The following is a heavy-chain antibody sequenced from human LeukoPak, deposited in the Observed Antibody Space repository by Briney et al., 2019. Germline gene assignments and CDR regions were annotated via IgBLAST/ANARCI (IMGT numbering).Heavy chain of an antibody. J-gene: IGHJ3*02. V-gene: IGHV3-7*01. CDR2: IKQDGSER. D-gene: IGHD6-19*01. CDR3: VREVAGTAFDI. Sequence: GGSLRLSCAASGFTFSGYWMSWVRQAPGKGLEWVANIKQDGSERKYLGSLRGRFSISRDNAKKLLYLETNNLRVDDTAMYYCVREVAGTAFDIWGQGTVVTASS. CDR1: GFTFSGYW.